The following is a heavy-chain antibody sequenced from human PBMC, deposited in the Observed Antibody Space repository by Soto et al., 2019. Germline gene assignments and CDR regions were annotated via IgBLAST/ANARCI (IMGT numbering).Heavy chain of an antibody. Sequence: GVSLRLSCAASGFTFSNAWMSWVRQAPGKGLEWVGRIKSKTDGGTTDYAAPVKGRFTISRDDSKNTLYLQMNSLKTEDTAVHYCTTDIHGGNLLGMDVWGQGTTVTVSS. J-gene: IGHJ6*02. CDR3: TTDIHGGNLLGMDV. CDR2: IKSKTDGGTT. D-gene: IGHD2-15*01. V-gene: IGHV3-15*01. CDR1: GFTFSNAW.